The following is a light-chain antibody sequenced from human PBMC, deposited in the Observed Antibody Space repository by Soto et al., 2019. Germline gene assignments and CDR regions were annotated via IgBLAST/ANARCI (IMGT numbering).Light chain of an antibody. J-gene: IGLJ3*02. CDR3: CSYAGSYTWV. V-gene: IGLV2-11*01. CDR1: SSDVGAYNY. Sequence: QSALTQPRSVSGSPGQSVTISCTGTSSDVGAYNYVSWYQQHPGKAPKFMIYAVSKRPSGVPERFSGSKSGNTASLTISGLQAEDEADYYCCSYAGSYTWVFGGGTKLTVL. CDR2: AVS.